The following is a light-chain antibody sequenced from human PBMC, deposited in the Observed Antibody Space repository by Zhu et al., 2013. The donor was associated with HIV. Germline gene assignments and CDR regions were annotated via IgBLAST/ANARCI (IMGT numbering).Light chain of an antibody. V-gene: IGLV3-19*01. CDR2: GKN. CDR1: SLRSYY. Sequence: SSELTQDPAVSVALGQTVRITCQGDSLRSYYASWYQQKPGQAPVLVIYGKNNRPSGIPDRFSGSSSGNTASLTITGAQAEDEADYYCQVLDSNTVIFGGGTKLTVL. CDR3: QVLDSNTVI. J-gene: IGLJ2*01.